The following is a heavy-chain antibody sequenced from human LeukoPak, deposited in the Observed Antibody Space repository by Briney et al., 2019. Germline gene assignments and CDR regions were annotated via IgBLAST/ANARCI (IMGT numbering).Heavy chain of an antibody. CDR3: AKRNTMVRGGPCFDY. V-gene: IGHV3-23*01. J-gene: IGHJ4*02. Sequence: GGTLRLSCAASGFTFSSYGLSWVRQAPGKGLEWVSAISYSGGSTYYADSVKGRFTISRDNSKNMLYLQMNNLRPEDTAIYYCAKRNTMVRGGPCFDYWGQGLLVTVSS. D-gene: IGHD3-10*01. CDR2: ISYSGGST. CDR1: GFTFSSYG.